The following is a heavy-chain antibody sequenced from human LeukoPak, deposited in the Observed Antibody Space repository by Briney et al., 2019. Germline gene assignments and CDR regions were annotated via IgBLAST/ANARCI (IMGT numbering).Heavy chain of an antibody. CDR1: GGSISSSSYY. CDR2: IYYSGST. CDR3: ARETSVSTIDYYYYYMDV. D-gene: IGHD4-17*01. Sequence: SETLSLTCTVSGGSISSSSYYWGWIRQPPGKGLEWIGSIYYSGSTHYNPSLKSRVTISVDTSKNQFSLKLSSVTAADTAVYCCARETSVSTIDYYYYYMDVWGKGTTVTISS. V-gene: IGHV4-39*02. J-gene: IGHJ6*03.